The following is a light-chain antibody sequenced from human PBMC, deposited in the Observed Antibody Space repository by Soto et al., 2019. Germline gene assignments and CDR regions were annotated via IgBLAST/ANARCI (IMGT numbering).Light chain of an antibody. V-gene: IGKV1-5*03. CDR3: QQYNLLYT. CDR2: KAS. Sequence: DIQMTQSPSTLSASVGDRVTITCRASQSISPWLAWYQQKPGKAPKLLIYKASDLQSGVPSRFRGSGSATEFTLTISSLQPDDFATYYCQQYNLLYTFGQGTKVDIK. J-gene: IGKJ2*01. CDR1: QSISPW.